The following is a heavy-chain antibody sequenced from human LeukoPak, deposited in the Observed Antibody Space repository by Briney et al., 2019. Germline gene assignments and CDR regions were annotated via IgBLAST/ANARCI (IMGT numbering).Heavy chain of an antibody. D-gene: IGHD6-13*01. CDR3: AREGRAAGDFDY. CDR1: GGSISSYY. CDR2: IYTSGST. V-gene: IGHV4-4*07. Sequence: SETLSLTCTVSGGSISSYYWSWLRQPAGKGLEWIGRIYTSGSTNYNPSLTSRVTMSVDTSKNQFPLKLSSVTAADTAVYYCAREGRAAGDFDYWGQGTLVTVSS. J-gene: IGHJ4*02.